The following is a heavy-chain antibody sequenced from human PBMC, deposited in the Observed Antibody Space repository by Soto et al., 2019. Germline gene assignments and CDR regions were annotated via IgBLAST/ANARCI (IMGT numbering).Heavy chain of an antibody. V-gene: IGHV3-23*01. CDR2: ISGSGGST. CDR1: GFTFSSYA. Sequence: GGSLRLSCAASGFTFSSYAMSWVRQAPGKGLEWVSAISGSGGSTYYADSVKGRFTISRDNSKNTLYLQMNSLRAEDTDVYYCAKHQPDDYGDYEYIQHWGQGTLVTVSS. J-gene: IGHJ1*01. D-gene: IGHD4-17*01. CDR3: AKHQPDDYGDYEYIQH.